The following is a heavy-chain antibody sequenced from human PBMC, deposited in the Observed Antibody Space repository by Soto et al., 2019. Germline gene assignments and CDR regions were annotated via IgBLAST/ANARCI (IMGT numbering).Heavy chain of an antibody. J-gene: IGHJ4*02. D-gene: IGHD6-13*01. CDR3: ARLPYSSSWYPDY. V-gene: IGHV4-39*01. CDR2: IYYSGST. Sequence: QLQLQESGPGLVKPSETLSLTCTVSGGSISSSSYYWGWIRQPPGKGLEWIGSIYYSGSTYYNPSLKSRVTISVDTSKNQFSLKLSSVTAADPAVYYCARLPYSSSWYPDYWGQGTLVTVSS. CDR1: GGSISSSSYY.